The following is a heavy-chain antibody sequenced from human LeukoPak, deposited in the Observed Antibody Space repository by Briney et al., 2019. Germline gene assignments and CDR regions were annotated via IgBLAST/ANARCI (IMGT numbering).Heavy chain of an antibody. D-gene: IGHD1-26*01. CDR3: AKIAERRGIYGKGYAY. V-gene: IGHV3-23*01. CDR1: GFSFRTYG. Sequence: GGSLRLSCAASGFSFRTYGMSWVRQAPGKRLECVSGISGSVENTHNADFVRGRFTIPRDNSKNTLYLQMNTLRAEDTAVYYCAKIAERRGIYGKGYAYWGQGTLATVSS. CDR2: ISGSVENT. J-gene: IGHJ4*02.